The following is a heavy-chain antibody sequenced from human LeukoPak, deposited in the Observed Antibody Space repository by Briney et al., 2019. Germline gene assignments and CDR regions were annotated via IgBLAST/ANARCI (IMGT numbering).Heavy chain of an antibody. V-gene: IGHV3-9*01. D-gene: IGHD5-12*01. J-gene: IGHJ4*02. CDR2: ISWNSGSI. CDR3: AKDIGPGGSGYSGYDRPDY. Sequence: GGSLRLSCAASGFTFDDYAMHWVRQAPGKGLEWVSGISWNSGSIGYADSVKGRFTISRDNAKNSLYLQMNSLRAEDTALYYCAKDIGPGGSGYSGYDRPDYWGQGTLVTVSS. CDR1: GFTFDDYA.